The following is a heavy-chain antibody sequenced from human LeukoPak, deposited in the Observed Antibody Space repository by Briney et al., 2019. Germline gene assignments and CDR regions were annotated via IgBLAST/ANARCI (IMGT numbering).Heavy chain of an antibody. J-gene: IGHJ6*02. CDR2: ISYDGSNK. V-gene: IGHV3-30*03. CDR1: GFTFSSYG. Sequence: GGSLRLSCAASGFTFSSYGMHWVRQAPGKGLEWVAVISYDGSNKYYADSVKGRFTISRDNSKNTLYLQMNSLRAEDTAVYYCARETATEEYYYYYGMDVWGQGTTVTVSS. CDR3: ARETATEEYYYYYGMDV. D-gene: IGHD6-25*01.